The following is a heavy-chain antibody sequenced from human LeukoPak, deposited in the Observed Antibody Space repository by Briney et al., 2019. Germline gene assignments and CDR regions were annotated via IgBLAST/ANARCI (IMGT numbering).Heavy chain of an antibody. CDR1: GYSFTSYW. CDR2: IYPGDSDT. J-gene: IGHJ4*02. CDR3: ARHTPYCSSTSCNFDY. V-gene: IGHV5-51*01. D-gene: IGHD2-2*01. Sequence: GESLKISCKGSGYSFTSYWIGWVRQMPGKGLEWMGIIYPGDSDTRYSPSFQGQVTISADKSISTAYLQWSSLKASDTAMYYCARHTPYCSSTSCNFDYWGQGPLVTVSS.